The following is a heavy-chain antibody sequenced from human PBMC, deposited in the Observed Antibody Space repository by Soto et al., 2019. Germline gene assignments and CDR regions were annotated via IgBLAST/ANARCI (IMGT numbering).Heavy chain of an antibody. V-gene: IGHV1-18*01. J-gene: IGHJ3*02. D-gene: IGHD2-15*01. CDR1: GYSFTSYG. Sequence: QVQLVQSGAEVKKPGASVKVSCKASGYSFTSYGITWVRQAPGQGLEWLGRISAYNGNTKYAQKFQGRVTMTTDTSTRTGYMEVRSLRSDDTAVYYCARDHGFCSGGSCYLRAFEIWGQGTMVTVSS. CDR2: ISAYNGNT. CDR3: ARDHGFCSGGSCYLRAFEI.